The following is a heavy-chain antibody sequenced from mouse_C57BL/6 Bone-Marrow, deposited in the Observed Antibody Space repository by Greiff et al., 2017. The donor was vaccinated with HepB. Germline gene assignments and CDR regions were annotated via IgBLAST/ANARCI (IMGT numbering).Heavy chain of an antibody. CDR3: TTSYDGYYSRRVVDAMDY. D-gene: IGHD2-3*01. CDR1: GFNIKDDY. CDR2: IDPENGDT. J-gene: IGHJ4*01. Sequence: ESGAELVRPGASVKLSCTASGFNIKDDYMHWVKQRPEQGLEWIGWIDPENGDTEYASKFQGKATITADTSSNTAYLQLSSLTSEDTAVYYCTTSYDGYYSRRVVDAMDYWGQGTSVTVSS. V-gene: IGHV14-4*01.